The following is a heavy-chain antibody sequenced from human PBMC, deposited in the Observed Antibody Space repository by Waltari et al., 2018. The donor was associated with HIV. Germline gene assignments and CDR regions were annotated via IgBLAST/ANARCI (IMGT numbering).Heavy chain of an antibody. CDR1: GFTFDDYA. CDR2: IRRIGDHT. D-gene: IGHD3-10*01. CDR3: VKDRGSTTAVAWH. V-gene: IGHV3-9*01. J-gene: IGHJ4*02. Sequence: EEHLVESGGGLVQPGTSLRLSCAASGFTFDDYAMHWVRQAPGKGLDWVAGIRRIGDHTGYADSVVGRFSIYRDHGKNTLYLQMNSLRREDTALYYCVKDRGSTTAVAWHWGQGILVAVSS.